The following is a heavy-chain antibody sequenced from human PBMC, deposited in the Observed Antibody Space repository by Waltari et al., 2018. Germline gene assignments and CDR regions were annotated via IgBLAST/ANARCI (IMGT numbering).Heavy chain of an antibody. CDR3: ARGEGGANEY. J-gene: IGHJ4*01. Sequence: EVQLVESGGGWVQPGGSLRPFVAASGFTVRNYEMNWVRQAPGKGLEWVSYISSGASTIFYADSVKGRFTISRDNAKNSVYLEMNSLRADDTAIYYCARGEGGANEYWGQGTLVTVSS. D-gene: IGHD1-26*01. CDR1: GFTVRNYE. CDR2: ISSGASTI. V-gene: IGHV3-48*03.